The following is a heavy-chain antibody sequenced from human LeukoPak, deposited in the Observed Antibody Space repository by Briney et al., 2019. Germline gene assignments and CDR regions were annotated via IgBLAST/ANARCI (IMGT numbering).Heavy chain of an antibody. V-gene: IGHV3-30-3*01. CDR2: ISYDGSNK. Sequence: PGGSLRLSCAASGFTFSSYAMHWVRQAPGKGLEWVAVISYDGSNKYYADSVKGRFTISRDNSKNTLYLQMNSLRAEDTAVYYCARDKGDRLWYFDYWGQGTLVTVSS. CDR1: GFTFSSYA. CDR3: ARDKGDRLWYFDY. D-gene: IGHD3-16*01. J-gene: IGHJ4*02.